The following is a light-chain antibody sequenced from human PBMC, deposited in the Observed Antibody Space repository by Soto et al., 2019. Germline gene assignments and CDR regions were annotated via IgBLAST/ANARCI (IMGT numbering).Light chain of an antibody. CDR1: SSDVGGYNY. CDR3: SSHAGGQNVV. J-gene: IGLJ2*01. Sequence: QSALTQPPSASGSPGQSVTISCTGTSSDVGGYNYVSWYQQHPGKAPKVMIYDVNKRPSGVPDRFSGSKSGNTASLTVSGLQAEDEGDYYCSSHAGGQNVVFSGGTKLTVL. V-gene: IGLV2-8*01. CDR2: DVN.